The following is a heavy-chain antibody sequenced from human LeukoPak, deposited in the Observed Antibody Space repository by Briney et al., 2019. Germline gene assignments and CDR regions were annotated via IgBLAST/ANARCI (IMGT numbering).Heavy chain of an antibody. CDR3: AKTLVGATSGPDYYFVS. J-gene: IGHJ4*02. D-gene: IGHD1-26*01. V-gene: IGHV3-23*01. CDR1: GFTFSSYA. Sequence: QPGGSLRLSCAASGFTFSSYAMSWVRQAPGKGLEWVSAISGSGNSTYYPDSVKGRFSISRDNSKNTLYLQISSLRAEDTAVYYCAKTLVGATSGPDYYFVSWGQGTLVTVSS. CDR2: ISGSGNST.